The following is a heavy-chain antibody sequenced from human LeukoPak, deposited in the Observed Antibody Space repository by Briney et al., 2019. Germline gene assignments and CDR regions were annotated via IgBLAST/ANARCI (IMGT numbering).Heavy chain of an antibody. CDR2: ISYDGSNK. D-gene: IGHD4-17*01. J-gene: IGHJ4*02. CDR3: ARDLHGDSDY. CDR1: GFTFSSYA. V-gene: IGHV3-30-3*01. Sequence: GGSLRLSCAASGFTFSSYAMHWVRQAPGKGLEWVAVISYDGSNKYYADSVKGRFTISRDNSKNTLYLQMNSLRAEDTAVYYCARDLHGDSDYWGQGTLVTVSS.